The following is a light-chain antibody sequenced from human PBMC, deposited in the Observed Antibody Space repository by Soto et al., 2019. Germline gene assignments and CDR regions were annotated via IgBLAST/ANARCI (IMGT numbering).Light chain of an antibody. CDR1: SASIGAGYD. V-gene: IGLV1-40*01. CDR2: ANS. Sequence: SVLTHPPSVSWAPGQRVTISCAGSSASIGAGYDVHWYQQLPGAAPELLIYANSNRPSGVPDRFSGSKSGTSASLAITGLQVEDVSDYYCQSSESDMYAYVFGSGTKIT. J-gene: IGLJ1*01. CDR3: QSSESDMYAYV.